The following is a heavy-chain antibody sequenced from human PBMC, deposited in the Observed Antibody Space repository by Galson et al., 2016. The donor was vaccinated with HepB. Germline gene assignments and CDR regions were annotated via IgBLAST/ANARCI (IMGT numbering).Heavy chain of an antibody. CDR2: INGANGYT. D-gene: IGHD2-15*01. V-gene: IGHV1-3*01. CDR3: ARDVFAWGYCSGGTCYSDY. Sequence: SVKVSCKASSYIFTTDFIHWVRLAPGQRHEWIGCINGANGYTEYSEKFQGRVTIIRDTSANTGYMEVSSLRSDDTAVYYWARDVFAWGYCSGGTCYSDYWGQGTLVTVSS. J-gene: IGHJ4*02. CDR1: SYIFTTDF.